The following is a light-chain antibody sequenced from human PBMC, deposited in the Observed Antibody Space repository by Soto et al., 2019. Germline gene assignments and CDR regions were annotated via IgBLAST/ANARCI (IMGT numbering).Light chain of an antibody. CDR3: GSWDSSLSTVV. CDR2: EDN. V-gene: IGLV1-51*01. J-gene: IGLJ2*01. Sequence: QSVLTQPSSVSAAPGQTVTISCSGSRSNFGKNFVSWYQQLPGTAPKLLIYEDNKRLSGIPDRFSGSKSGTSATLGVTGLQTRDEADYYCGSWDSSLSTVVFGGGTKLTVL. CDR1: RSNFGKNF.